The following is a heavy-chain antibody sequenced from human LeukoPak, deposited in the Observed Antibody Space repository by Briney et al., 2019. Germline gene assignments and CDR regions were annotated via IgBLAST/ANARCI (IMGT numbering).Heavy chain of an antibody. CDR3: ARDHVATHLDY. Sequence: GSLRLSCAASGFTFTTYGMNWVRQAPGKGLEWVSYISSTSGSIYYADSVKGRFTISRDNAKNSLYLQMNSLRAEDTAVYYCARDHVATHLDYWGQGTLVTVSS. D-gene: IGHD5-12*01. CDR1: GFTFTTYG. J-gene: IGHJ4*02. V-gene: IGHV3-48*01. CDR2: ISSTSGSI.